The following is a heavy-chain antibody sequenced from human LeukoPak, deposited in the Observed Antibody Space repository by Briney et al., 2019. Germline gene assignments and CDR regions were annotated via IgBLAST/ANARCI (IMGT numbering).Heavy chain of an antibody. CDR2: INPSGGST. CDR3: ARSLGDYYGSGSYGY. V-gene: IGHV1-46*01. D-gene: IGHD3-10*01. Sequence: ASVKVSCKASGYTFTSYYMHWVRQAPGQGLEWMGIINPSGGSTSYAQKFQGRVTMTRDMSTSTVYMELSSLRSEDTAVYYCARSLGDYYGSGSYGYWGQGTLVTVSS. CDR1: GYTFTSYY. J-gene: IGHJ4*02.